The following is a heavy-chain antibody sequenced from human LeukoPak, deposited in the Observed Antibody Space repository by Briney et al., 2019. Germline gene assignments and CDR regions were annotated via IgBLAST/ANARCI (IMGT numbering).Heavy chain of an antibody. Sequence: GGSLRLSCAASGFTFSSYEMNWVRQAPGKGLEWVSSISSSSSYIYYADSVKGRFTISRDNAKNSLYLQMNSLRAEDTAVYYCARGAAAGDYWGQGTLVTVSS. CDR2: ISSSSSYI. CDR3: ARGAAAGDY. CDR1: GFTFSSYE. D-gene: IGHD6-13*01. V-gene: IGHV3-21*01. J-gene: IGHJ4*02.